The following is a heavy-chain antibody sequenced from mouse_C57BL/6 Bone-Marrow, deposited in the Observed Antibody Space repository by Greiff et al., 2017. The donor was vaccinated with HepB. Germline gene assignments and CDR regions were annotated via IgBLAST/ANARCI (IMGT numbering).Heavy chain of an antibody. Sequence: QVQLQQSGAELVKPGASVKISCKASGYAFSSYWMNWVKQRPGKGLEWIGQIYPGDGDTNYNGKFKGKATLTADKSSSTAYMQLSSLTSEDSAVYFGARGGDYDGFSWFAYWGQGTLVTVSA. D-gene: IGHD2-4*01. J-gene: IGHJ3*01. V-gene: IGHV1-80*01. CDR1: GYAFSSYW. CDR3: ARGGDYDGFSWFAY. CDR2: IYPGDGDT.